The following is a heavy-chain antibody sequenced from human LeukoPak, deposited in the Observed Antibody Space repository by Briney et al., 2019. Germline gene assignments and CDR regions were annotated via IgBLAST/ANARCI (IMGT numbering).Heavy chain of an antibody. CDR1: GGSINNGDY. CDR3: ARGVTADDAFDI. Sequence: PSETLSLTCTVSGGSINNGDYWSWIRQHPGKGLEWIGYIYYSGSSYYNPSLRSRVTISVDTSKNQFSLKLSSVTAADTAVYYCARGVTADDAFDIWGQGTMVTVSS. D-gene: IGHD2-21*02. V-gene: IGHV4-30-4*02. CDR2: IYYSGSS. J-gene: IGHJ3*02.